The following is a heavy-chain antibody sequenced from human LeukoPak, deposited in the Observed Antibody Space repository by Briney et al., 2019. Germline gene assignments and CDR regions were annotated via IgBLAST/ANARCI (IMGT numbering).Heavy chain of an antibody. J-gene: IGHJ4*02. D-gene: IGHD2-15*01. CDR1: GGSISSGSYY. V-gene: IGHV4-61*02. CDR3: ARHEDSSTPMDY. CDR2: IYTSGST. Sequence: SQTLSLTCTVSGGSISSGSYYWSWIRQPAGKGLEWIGRIYTSGSTNYNPSLKSRVTISVDTSKNQFSLKLTSVTAADTAVYYCARHEDSSTPMDYWGQGSLVTVSS.